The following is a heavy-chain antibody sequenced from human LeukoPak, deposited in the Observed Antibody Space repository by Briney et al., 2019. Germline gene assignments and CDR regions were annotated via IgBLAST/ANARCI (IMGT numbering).Heavy chain of an antibody. CDR1: GFTFSSYS. Sequence: GGSLRLSCAASGFTFSSYSMNWVRQAPGKGLEWVSSISSSSSYIYYADSVKGRFTISRDSAKNSLYLQMNSLRAEDTAVYYCARDRCSSGGSCYPLVGMDVWGQGTTVTVSS. CDR2: ISSSSSYI. D-gene: IGHD2-15*01. V-gene: IGHV3-21*01. J-gene: IGHJ6*02. CDR3: ARDRCSSGGSCYPLVGMDV.